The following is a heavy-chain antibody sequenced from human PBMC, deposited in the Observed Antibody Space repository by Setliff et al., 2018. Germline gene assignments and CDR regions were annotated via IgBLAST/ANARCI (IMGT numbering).Heavy chain of an antibody. D-gene: IGHD3-22*01. CDR3: ARAPRYFDSTGSYFDF. Sequence: SETLSLTCAVSGGSISTNSYYWAWIRQPPGKGLEWIASTYYGGNTYYNPSLKSRVTMSVDTSKSQFSLKLTSVTAADTAVYYCARAPRYFDSTGSYFDFWGQGTLVTVSS. CDR1: GGSISTNSYY. V-gene: IGHV4-39*07. CDR2: TYYGGNT. J-gene: IGHJ4*02.